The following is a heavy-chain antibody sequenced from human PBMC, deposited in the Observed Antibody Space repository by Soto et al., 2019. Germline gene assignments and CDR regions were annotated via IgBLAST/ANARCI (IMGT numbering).Heavy chain of an antibody. CDR3: AKDREPVTEAAAFDY. D-gene: IGHD1-26*01. CDR2: ISYDGSNK. V-gene: IGHV3-30*18. J-gene: IGHJ4*02. Sequence: QVQLVESGGGVVQPGRSLRLSCAASGFTFSSYGMHWVRQAPGKGLEWVAVISYDGSNKDYADSVKGRFTISRDNSKNTLYLQMNSLRAEDTAVYYCAKDREPVTEAAAFDYWGQGTLVTVSS. CDR1: GFTFSSYG.